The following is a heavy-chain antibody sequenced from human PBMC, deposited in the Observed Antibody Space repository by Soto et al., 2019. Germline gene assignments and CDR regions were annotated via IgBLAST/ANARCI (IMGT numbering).Heavy chain of an antibody. CDR3: ARSSYYHHSSGYPDWLDP. D-gene: IGHD3-22*01. V-gene: IGHV1-18*01. Sequence: SVKGSFPASGYTFTRYGIICGIQTPGQGLEWMGWISAYNGNTNYAQKLQGRVTMTTDTSTSTAYMELRSLRSDDTAVYYCARSSYYHHSSGYPDWLDPWGQGILLTVSS. CDR2: ISAYNGNT. J-gene: IGHJ5*02. CDR1: GYTFTRYG.